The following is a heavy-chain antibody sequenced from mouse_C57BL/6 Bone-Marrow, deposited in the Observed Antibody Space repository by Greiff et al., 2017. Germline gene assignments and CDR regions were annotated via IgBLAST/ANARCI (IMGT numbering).Heavy chain of an antibody. CDR2: IDPEDGDT. D-gene: IGHD1-1*01. V-gene: IGHV14-1*01. CDR3: TTRFGYYGRYYAMDY. CDR1: GFNIKDYY. J-gene: IGHJ4*01. Sequence: EVQLQQSGAELVRPGASVKLSCTASGFNIKDYYMHWVKQRPEQGLEWIGRIDPEDGDTEYAPKFQGKATMTADTSSNTAYLQLSSLTAEDTAVYYCTTRFGYYGRYYAMDYWGQGTSVTVSS.